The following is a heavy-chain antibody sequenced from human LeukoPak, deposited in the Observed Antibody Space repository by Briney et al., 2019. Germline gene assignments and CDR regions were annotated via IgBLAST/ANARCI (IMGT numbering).Heavy chain of an antibody. Sequence: GSPIPYRASSWFTVRSKYMSWVRQAPGKALEWVSVIYNSCSRYNADSLQGRFTISRDNAKHKLYLQMNSLRAEDAAVYYCARDSTSGWCHANCGQGTLVTVSS. CDR2: IYNSCSR. J-gene: IGHJ4*02. CDR3: ARDSTSGWCHAN. D-gene: IGHD6-19*01. V-gene: IGHV3-53*01. CDR1: WFTVRSKY.